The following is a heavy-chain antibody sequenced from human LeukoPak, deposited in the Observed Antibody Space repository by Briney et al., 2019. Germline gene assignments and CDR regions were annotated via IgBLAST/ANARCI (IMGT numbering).Heavy chain of an antibody. J-gene: IGHJ5*02. CDR3: ARGKLRFLEWLLDWFDP. V-gene: IGHV4-59*01. Sequence: SETLSLTCTVSGGSISSYYWSWIRQPPGKGLERIGYIYYSGSTNYNPSLKSRVTISVDTSKNQFSLKLSSVTAADTAVYYCARGKLRFLEWLLDWFDPWGQGTLVTVSS. CDR2: IYYSGST. D-gene: IGHD3-3*01. CDR1: GGSISSYY.